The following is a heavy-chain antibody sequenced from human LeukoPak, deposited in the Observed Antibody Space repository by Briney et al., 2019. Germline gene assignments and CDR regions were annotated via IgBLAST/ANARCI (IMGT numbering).Heavy chain of an antibody. CDR2: IYYSGST. Sequence: SKTLSLTCTVSGGSISSSSYYWGWIRQPPGKGLEWIGSIYYSGSTYYNPSLKSRVTISVDTSKNQFSLKLSSVTAADTAVYYCARIGDAPSDYYGMDVWGQGTTVTVSS. J-gene: IGHJ6*02. V-gene: IGHV4-39*07. D-gene: IGHD3-3*01. CDR3: ARIGDAPSDYYGMDV. CDR1: GGSISSSSYY.